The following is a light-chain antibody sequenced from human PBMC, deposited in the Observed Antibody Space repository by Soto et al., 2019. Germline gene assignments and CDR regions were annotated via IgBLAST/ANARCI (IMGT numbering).Light chain of an antibody. V-gene: IGKV3-20*01. CDR3: QKYGSSPIT. CDR1: QSVSSSY. CDR2: GAS. J-gene: IGKJ5*01. Sequence: EIVLTQSPGTLSLSPGERATLSCRASQSVSSSYLAWYQQKPGQAPRLLIYGASSRATGIPDRFSGSGSGADFTLTISRLELEDFAVYYCQKYGSSPITFGQGTRMEIK.